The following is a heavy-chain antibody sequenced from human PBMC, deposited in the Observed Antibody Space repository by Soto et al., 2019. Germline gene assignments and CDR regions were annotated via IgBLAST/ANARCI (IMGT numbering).Heavy chain of an antibody. D-gene: IGHD6-19*01. CDR2: ISYDGSNK. CDR3: ASYQQGIAVAADAFDI. V-gene: IGHV3-30-3*01. CDR1: GFTFSSYA. J-gene: IGHJ3*02. Sequence: GGSLRLSCAASGFTFSSYAMHWVRQAPGKGLEWVAVISYDGSNKYYADSVKGRFTISRDNSKNTLYLQMNSLRAEDTAVYYCASYQQGIAVAADAFDIWGQGTMVTVSS.